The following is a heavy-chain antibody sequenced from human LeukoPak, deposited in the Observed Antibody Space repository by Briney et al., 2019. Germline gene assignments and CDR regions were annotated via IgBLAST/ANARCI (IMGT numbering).Heavy chain of an antibody. J-gene: IGHJ6*02. V-gene: IGHV3-23*01. CDR3: ARGVGFTTCMDV. D-gene: IGHD1-14*01. Sequence: PGGSLRLSCAASGFTLSSHMMSWDRQAPGKGLEWVSYFNGRGGTTDYADSVKGRFTMLRDSSKDTLFLQMNSLRAEDTAVYYCARGVGFTTCMDVWGQGTTVTVSS. CDR1: GFTLSSHM. CDR2: FNGRGGTT.